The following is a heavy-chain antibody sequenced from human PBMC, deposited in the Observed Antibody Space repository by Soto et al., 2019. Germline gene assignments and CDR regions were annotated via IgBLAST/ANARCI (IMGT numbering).Heavy chain of an antibody. D-gene: IGHD5-18*01. Sequence: SETLSLTCAVYGGSFGGYHWSWIRQPPGKGLEWIGEISHSGSSNYNPSLKSRVTISIDTSKNQFSLNLSSVTAADTAVYYCARVRDTYFDYWGQGTLVTVSS. CDR3: ARVRDTYFDY. CDR2: ISHSGSS. J-gene: IGHJ4*02. CDR1: GGSFGGYH. V-gene: IGHV4-34*01.